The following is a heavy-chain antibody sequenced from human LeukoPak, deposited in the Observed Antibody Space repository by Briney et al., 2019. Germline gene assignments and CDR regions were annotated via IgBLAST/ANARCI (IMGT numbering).Heavy chain of an antibody. CDR2: INPNSGGT. J-gene: IGHJ6*03. D-gene: IGHD2-15*01. Sequence: ASVKVSCKASGYTFTGYYMHWVRQAPGQGLEWMGWINPNSGGTNYAQKFLGRVTMTRDTSISTAYMELSRLRSDDTAVYYCARHDNAVHCSGGSCSVLGAYMDVWGKGTTVTVSS. CDR1: GYTFTGYY. V-gene: IGHV1-2*02. CDR3: ARHDNAVHCSGGSCSVLGAYMDV.